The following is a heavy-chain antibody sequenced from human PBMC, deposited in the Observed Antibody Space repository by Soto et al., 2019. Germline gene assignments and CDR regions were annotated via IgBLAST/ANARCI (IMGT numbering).Heavy chain of an antibody. V-gene: IGHV4-39*01. CDR2: IYYSGST. CDR3: ARFGAGLRYFDWLSYGRDPFDY. J-gene: IGHJ4*02. D-gene: IGHD3-9*01. Sequence: QLQLQESGPGLVKPSETLSLTCTVSGGSISSSSYYWGWIRQPPGKGLEWIGSIYYSGSTYYNPSLKSRVTISVDTSKNQFSLKLSSVTAADTAVYYCARFGAGLRYFDWLSYGRDPFDYWGQGTLVTVSS. CDR1: GGSISSSSYY.